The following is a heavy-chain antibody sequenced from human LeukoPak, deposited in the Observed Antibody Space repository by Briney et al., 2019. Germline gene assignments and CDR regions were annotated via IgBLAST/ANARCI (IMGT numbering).Heavy chain of an antibody. CDR2: ISHDGQHQ. Sequence: GGSLRLSCVASGITFNIYGMHWVRQAPGQGLEWVAVISHDGQHQYYADSVKGRFTISRDDSTKAVYLQMNSLGPEDTAMYYCAKPDCSSTSCYIGYWGQGTLVSVSS. V-gene: IGHV3-30*18. J-gene: IGHJ4*02. D-gene: IGHD2-2*02. CDR3: AKPDCSSTSCYIGY. CDR1: GITFNIYG.